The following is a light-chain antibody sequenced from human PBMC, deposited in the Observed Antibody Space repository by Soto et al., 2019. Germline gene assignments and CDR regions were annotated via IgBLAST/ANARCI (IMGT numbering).Light chain of an antibody. CDR1: QSISNL. J-gene: IGKJ5*01. V-gene: IGKV1-5*03. Sequence: DIQMTQSPSTLSASVGDRVTITCRASQSISNLLAWYQKKPGRAPTLLIYKASTLESGVPSRFSGSTSGTEFTLTFSSLQPDDLATYYCQQYNSYPLTFGQGTRLEIK. CDR3: QQYNSYPLT. CDR2: KAS.